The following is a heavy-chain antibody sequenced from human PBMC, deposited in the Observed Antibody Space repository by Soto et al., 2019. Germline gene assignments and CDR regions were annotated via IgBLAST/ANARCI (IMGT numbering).Heavy chain of an antibody. D-gene: IGHD6-19*01. CDR2: ITSDTNTI. CDR3: ARSVEEHLDY. V-gene: IGHV3-48*02. Sequence: EVQLVESGGGLVQPGGSLRLTCAASGFPFSIYSMNWVRQAPGKGLEWSSYITSDTNTIKYADSVKGRFTISRDNAKNLVYLQMNSLRDEDTAVYFCARSVEEHLDYWGQRTVVTVSS. CDR1: GFPFSIYS. J-gene: IGHJ4*02.